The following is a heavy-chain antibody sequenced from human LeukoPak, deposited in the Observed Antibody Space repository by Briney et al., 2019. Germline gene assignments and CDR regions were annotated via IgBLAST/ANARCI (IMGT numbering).Heavy chain of an antibody. CDR3: TSHPTRLFDY. D-gene: IGHD2-2*01. V-gene: IGHV3-74*01. Sequence: GGSLRLSCAASGFTLSSYWMHWVRQAPGKGLVWVSRINSDGSSTSYADSVKGRFTISRDSSKNTLYLQMNSLRAEDTAVYYCTSHPTRLFDYWGQGTLVTVSS. CDR2: INSDGSST. J-gene: IGHJ4*02. CDR1: GFTLSSYW.